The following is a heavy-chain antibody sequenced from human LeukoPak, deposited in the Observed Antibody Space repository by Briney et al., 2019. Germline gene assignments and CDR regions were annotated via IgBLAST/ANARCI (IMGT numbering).Heavy chain of an antibody. V-gene: IGHV4-39*01. D-gene: IGHD1-1*01. J-gene: IGHJ4*02. CDR1: GGSISSSSYY. CDR3: ARHVRGTTRNYYFDY. CDR2: IYYSGST. Sequence: SETLSLTCTVSGGSISSSSYYWGWIRQPPGKGLEWIGSIYYSGSTYYNPSLKSRVTISVDTSKNQFSLKLSSVTAADTAVYYCARHVRGTTRNYYFDYWGQGTLVTVFS.